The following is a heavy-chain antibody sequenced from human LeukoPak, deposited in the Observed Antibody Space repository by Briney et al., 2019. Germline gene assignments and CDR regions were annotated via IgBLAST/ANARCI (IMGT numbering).Heavy chain of an antibody. V-gene: IGHV1-69*04. CDR3: ARDEGVVVTEGAFDI. D-gene: IGHD3-22*01. Sequence: ASVKVSCKASGYTFTSYGISWVRQAPGQGLEWMGRIIPILGIANYAQKFQGRVTITADKSTSTAYMELSSLRSEDTAVYYCARDEGVVVTEGAFDIWGQGTMVTVSS. CDR1: GYTFTSYG. CDR2: IIPILGIA. J-gene: IGHJ3*02.